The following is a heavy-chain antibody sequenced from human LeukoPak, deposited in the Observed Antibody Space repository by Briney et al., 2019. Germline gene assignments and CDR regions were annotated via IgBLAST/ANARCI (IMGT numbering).Heavy chain of an antibody. Sequence: SETLSLTCTVSGGSISSYNWSWIRQPPEKGLEWIGYIYYSGSTNYNPSLKSRVTISIDTSKNQFSLKLSSVTAADTAVYYCARRSYSHGYSDYFDYWGQGTLVTVSS. V-gene: IGHV4-59*08. CDR3: ARRSYSHGYSDYFDY. CDR1: GGSISSYN. CDR2: IYYSGST. J-gene: IGHJ4*02. D-gene: IGHD5-18*01.